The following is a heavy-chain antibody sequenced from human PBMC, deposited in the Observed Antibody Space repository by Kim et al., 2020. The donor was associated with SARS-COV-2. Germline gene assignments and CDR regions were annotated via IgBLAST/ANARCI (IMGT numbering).Heavy chain of an antibody. Sequence: STPSYADSVKGRFTISRDNAKNTLYLQMNSLRAEDTAVFYCARAGKGYFDNWGQGTLVTVSS. CDR3: ARAGKGYFDN. V-gene: IGHV3-74*01. J-gene: IGHJ4*02. CDR2: STP.